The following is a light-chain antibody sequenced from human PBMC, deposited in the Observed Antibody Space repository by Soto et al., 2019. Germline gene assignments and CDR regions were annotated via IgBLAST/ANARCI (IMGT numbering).Light chain of an antibody. Sequence: DIQMTQSPSTLSASVGDRVTITCRASQSISSWLAWYQQKPGKAPKLLIYDASSLESGVPSRFSGSGSGTECTLTISSLQPEDIATYYCRQYDNLPITLGQGTRLEIK. J-gene: IGKJ5*01. V-gene: IGKV1-5*01. CDR1: QSISSW. CDR3: RQYDNLPIT. CDR2: DAS.